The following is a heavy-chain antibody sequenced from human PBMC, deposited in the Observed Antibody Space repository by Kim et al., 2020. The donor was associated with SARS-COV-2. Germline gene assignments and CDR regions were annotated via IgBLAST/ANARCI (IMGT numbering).Heavy chain of an antibody. J-gene: IGHJ4*02. CDR1: GFTFSSYA. CDR2: ISYDGSNK. V-gene: IGHV3-30*04. CDR3: ARDYCSGGSCYREFDY. D-gene: IGHD2-15*01. Sequence: GGSLRLSCAASGFTFSSYAMHWVRQAPGKGLEWVAVISYDGSNKYYADSVKGRFTISRDNSKNTLYLQMNSLRAEDTAVYYCARDYCSGGSCYREFDYWGQGTLVTVSS.